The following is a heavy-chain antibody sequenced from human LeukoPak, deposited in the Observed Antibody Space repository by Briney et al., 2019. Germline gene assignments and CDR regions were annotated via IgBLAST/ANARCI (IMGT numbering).Heavy chain of an antibody. J-gene: IGHJ4*02. V-gene: IGHV3-74*01. CDR1: GFTFSSYW. Sequence: GGSLRLPCAASGFTFSSYWMNWVRKAPGKGLVWVSRIASDGSSTTYADSVKGRFSISRDNAKNTLYLQMNSLRVEDTAVYYCARGRPHGNDYWGQGTLVTVSS. CDR2: IASDGSST. D-gene: IGHD4-23*01. CDR3: ARGRPHGNDY.